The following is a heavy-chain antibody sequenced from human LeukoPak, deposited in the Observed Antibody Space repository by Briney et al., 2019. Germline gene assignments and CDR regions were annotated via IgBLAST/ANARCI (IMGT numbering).Heavy chain of an antibody. CDR2: IYTSGST. CDR3: GRDGLRFLEWSPGYYYYGMDV. J-gene: IGHJ6*02. D-gene: IGHD3-3*01. Sequence: SSETLSLTCTVSGGSISSYYWSWIRQPAGKGLEWIGRIYTSGSTNYNPSLKSRVTMSVDTSKNQFSLKLSSVTAADTAVYYCGRDGLRFLEWSPGYYYYGMDVWGQGTTVTVSS. V-gene: IGHV4-4*07. CDR1: GGSISSYY.